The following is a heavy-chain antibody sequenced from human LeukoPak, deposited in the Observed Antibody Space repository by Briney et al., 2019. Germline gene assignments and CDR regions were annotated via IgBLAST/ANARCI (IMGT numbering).Heavy chain of an antibody. V-gene: IGHV4-4*09. D-gene: IGHD3-22*01. CDR3: ARYRYYYDSSGSWFDP. J-gene: IGHJ5*02. CDR2: IYTSGST. CDR1: GGSISSYY. Sequence: PSETLSLTCTVSGGSISSYYWSWIRQPPGKGLEWIGYIYTSGSTNYNPSLKSRVTISVDTSNNQFSLKLSSVTAADTAVYYCARYRYYYDSSGSWFDPWGQGTLVTVSS.